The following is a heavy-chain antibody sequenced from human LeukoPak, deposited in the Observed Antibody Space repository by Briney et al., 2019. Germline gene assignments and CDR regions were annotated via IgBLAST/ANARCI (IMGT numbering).Heavy chain of an antibody. Sequence: ASVKVSCKASGYTFSGYYMHWVRQAPGQGLEWMGWINPNSGGTNYAQKFQGRVTMTRDTSISTAYMELSRLRSDDTAVYYCARVRYRLAETYIDYWGQGTLVTVSS. D-gene: IGHD3-16*01. V-gene: IGHV1-2*02. CDR1: GYTFSGYY. CDR3: ARVRYRLAETYIDY. J-gene: IGHJ4*02. CDR2: INPNSGGT.